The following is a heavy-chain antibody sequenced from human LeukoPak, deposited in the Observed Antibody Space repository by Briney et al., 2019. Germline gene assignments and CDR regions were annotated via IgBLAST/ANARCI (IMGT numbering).Heavy chain of an antibody. CDR3: STHYDSSGGTEDY. J-gene: IGHJ4*02. V-gene: IGHV1-2*02. Sequence: ASVKVSCKASGYTFTSYYMHWVRQAPGQGLEWMGWINPNSGGTNYAQKFQGRVTMTRDASISTAYMELSRLRSDDTAVYYCSTHYDSSGGTEDYWGQGTLVTVSS. CDR2: INPNSGGT. CDR1: GYTFTSYY. D-gene: IGHD3-22*01.